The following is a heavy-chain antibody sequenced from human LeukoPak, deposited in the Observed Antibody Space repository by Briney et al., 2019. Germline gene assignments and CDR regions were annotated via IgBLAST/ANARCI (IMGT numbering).Heavy chain of an antibody. D-gene: IGHD4-17*01. Sequence: GGSERLLCTPSGFILDDYGMSGARRAPGKGLEWVSGIKWNGGRTGYADSVKGRFTISRDNAKNSLYLQMNSLRAEDTALYYCARDYDYGDYPGYWGQGTLVTVSS. CDR2: IKWNGGRT. V-gene: IGHV3-20*04. CDR1: GFILDDYG. CDR3: ARDYDYGDYPGY. J-gene: IGHJ4*02.